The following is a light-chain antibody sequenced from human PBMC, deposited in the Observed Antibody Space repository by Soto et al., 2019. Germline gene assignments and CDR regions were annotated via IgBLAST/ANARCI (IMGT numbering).Light chain of an antibody. CDR1: SSDVGGYDY. J-gene: IGLJ3*02. Sequence: QSALTQPPSASGSPGQSVTISCTGTSSDVGGYDYVSWYQQHPGKAPKPMIYGVNSRPSGISNRFSGSKSGNTASLTISGLQVEDEAEYFCGSFTTSRIWVFGGGTKVTVL. CDR2: GVN. V-gene: IGLV2-14*01. CDR3: GSFTTSRIWV.